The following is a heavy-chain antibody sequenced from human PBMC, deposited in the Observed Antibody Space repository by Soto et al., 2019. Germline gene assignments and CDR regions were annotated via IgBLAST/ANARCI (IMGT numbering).Heavy chain of an antibody. V-gene: IGHV1-46*01. Sequence: GVSVKVSCKASWSPFTSYYMHWARHAPGQGLEWVGIIKPSGGSTRYAQTCQGRVTMTRHTSTITAYMELSSLRSEGTAVYYCARGLIYDSSGYYFDYWG. J-gene: IGHJ4*01. CDR3: ARGLIYDSSGYYFDY. CDR1: WSPFTSYY. D-gene: IGHD3-22*01. CDR2: IKPSGGST.